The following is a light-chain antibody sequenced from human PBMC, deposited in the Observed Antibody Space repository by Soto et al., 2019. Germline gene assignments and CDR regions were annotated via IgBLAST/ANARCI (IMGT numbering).Light chain of an antibody. Sequence: QSVLTQPPSLSAAPGQKVTISCSGSGSNVGHNFVSWYQQLPGTAPRLLIYETNKRPSGIPDRFSGSKSGTSATLDIAGLQTGDEADYYCGTWDNNLSDVVFGGGTKLTV. CDR1: GSNVGHNF. V-gene: IGLV1-51*02. CDR3: GTWDNNLSDVV. CDR2: ETN. J-gene: IGLJ3*02.